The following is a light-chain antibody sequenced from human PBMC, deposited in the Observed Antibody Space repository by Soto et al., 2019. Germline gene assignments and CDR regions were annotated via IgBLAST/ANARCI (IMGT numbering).Light chain of an antibody. Sequence: QSVLTQPPSASGSPGQSVTISCTGTSSDVGGYNYVSWYQQHPGKATKLMIYEVSKRPSGVPDHLSGSKSGNTASLTVSGLQAEDEADYYCSSYAGSNNLRVFGTGTKVTVL. J-gene: IGLJ1*01. V-gene: IGLV2-8*01. CDR1: SSDVGGYNY. CDR3: SSYAGSNNLRV. CDR2: EVS.